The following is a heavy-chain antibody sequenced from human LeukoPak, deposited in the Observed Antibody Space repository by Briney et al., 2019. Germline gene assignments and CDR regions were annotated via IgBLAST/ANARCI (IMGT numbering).Heavy chain of an antibody. J-gene: IGHJ4*02. CDR2: IKSKTDGGTT. D-gene: IGHD4-17*01. CDR1: GFTFSNAW. CDR3: TTEFPFYGDHFDY. V-gene: IGHV3-15*01. Sequence: PGGSLRLSCAASGFTFSNAWMSWVRQAPGKGLEWVGRIKSKTDGGTTDYAAPVKGRFTISRDDSKNTLYLQMNSLKTEDTAVYYCTTEFPFYGDHFDYWGQGTLVTVSS.